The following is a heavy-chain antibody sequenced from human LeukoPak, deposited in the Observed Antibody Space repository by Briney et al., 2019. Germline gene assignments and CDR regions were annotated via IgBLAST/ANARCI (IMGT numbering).Heavy chain of an antibody. V-gene: IGHV3-23*01. CDR1: GFTFSSYA. CDR2: ISGSGGST. Sequence: GGSLRLSCAASGFTFSSYAMSWVRQAPGKGLEWVSAISGSGGSTYYADSVKGRFTISRDNAKNSLYLQMNSLRAEDTAVYYCARGTIAAPGLDYWGQGTLVTVSS. J-gene: IGHJ4*02. CDR3: ARGTIAAPGLDY. D-gene: IGHD6-13*01.